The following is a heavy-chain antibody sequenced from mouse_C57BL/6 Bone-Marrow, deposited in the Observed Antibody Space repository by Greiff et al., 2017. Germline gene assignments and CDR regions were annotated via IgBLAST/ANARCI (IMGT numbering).Heavy chain of an antibody. CDR1: GYAFSSSW. J-gene: IGHJ2*01. CDR3: ARGDTTVPYYFDY. V-gene: IGHV1-82*01. CDR2: IYPGDGDT. Sequence: QVQLQQSGPELVKPGASVKISCKASGYAFSSSWMNWVKQRPGKGLEWIGRIYPGDGDTNYNGKFKGKATLTADKSSSTAYMQLSSLTSEDSAVYFCARGDTTVPYYFDYWGQGTTLTVSA. D-gene: IGHD1-1*01.